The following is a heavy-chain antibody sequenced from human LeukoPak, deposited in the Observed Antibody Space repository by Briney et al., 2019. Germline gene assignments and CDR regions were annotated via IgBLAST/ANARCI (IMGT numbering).Heavy chain of an antibody. V-gene: IGHV4-59*01. CDR1: GGSISSYY. CDR2: IYYSGST. CDR3: AREGFWSGSFDY. D-gene: IGHD3-3*01. Sequence: SETLSLTCTVSGGSISSYYWSWIRQPPGKGLEWIGYIYYSGSTNYNPSLKSRVTISVDTSKNQFSLKLSSVTAADTAVYYRAREGFWSGSFDYWGQGTLVTVSS. J-gene: IGHJ4*02.